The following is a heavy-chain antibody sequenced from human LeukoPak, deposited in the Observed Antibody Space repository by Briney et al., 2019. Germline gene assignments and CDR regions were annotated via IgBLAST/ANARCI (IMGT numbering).Heavy chain of an antibody. CDR2: MNPNSGNT. CDR3: ARGPPYIAAAGTAFDY. D-gene: IGHD6-13*01. CDR1: GYTFTSYD. V-gene: IGHV1-8*01. Sequence: ASVKVSCKASGYTFTSYDINWVRQATGQGLEWMGWMNPNSGNTGYAQKFQGRVTMTRSTSISTAYMELSSLRSEDTAVYYCARGPPYIAAAGTAFDYWGQGTLVTVSS. J-gene: IGHJ4*02.